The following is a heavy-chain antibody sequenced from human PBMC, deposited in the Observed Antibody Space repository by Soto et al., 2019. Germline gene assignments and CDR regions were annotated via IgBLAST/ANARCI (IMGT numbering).Heavy chain of an antibody. D-gene: IGHD3-22*01. CDR3: ARDDFYDSSGYGLDY. Sequence: LSETLSVTCTVSGGSISSYYWSWIRQPPGKGLEWIGYIYYSGSTNYNPSLKSRVTISVDTSKNQFSLKLSSVTAADTAVYYCARDDFYDSSGYGLDYWGQGTLVTVS. CDR2: IYYSGST. V-gene: IGHV4-59*01. J-gene: IGHJ4*02. CDR1: GGSISSYY.